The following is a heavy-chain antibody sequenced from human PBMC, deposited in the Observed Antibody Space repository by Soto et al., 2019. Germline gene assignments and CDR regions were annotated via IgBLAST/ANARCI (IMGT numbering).Heavy chain of an antibody. CDR3: ARARGYCTGASCSLFYFYGLDV. V-gene: IGHV4-30-4*01. D-gene: IGHD2-8*02. CDR2: VFHSGTT. J-gene: IGHJ6*02. CDR1: GDSITSGTYY. Sequence: QVRLQESGPGLVKPSQTLSLTCTVSGDSITSGTYYWSWIRQPPGKGLEWVGFVFHSGTTFYNPSLKSRVLMSADTSKNQFSLNVRSLTAADTAVYYCARARGYCTGASCSLFYFYGLDVWGQGTTVSVSS.